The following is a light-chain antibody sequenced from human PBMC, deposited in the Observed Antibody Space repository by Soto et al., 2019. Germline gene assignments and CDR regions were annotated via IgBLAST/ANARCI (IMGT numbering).Light chain of an antibody. CDR2: DAS. J-gene: IGKJ1*01. CDR3: QQRSNWWT. V-gene: IGKV3-11*01. CDR1: QSVSSY. Sequence: ESVLTQSAATLSLSTGERATLSCRASQSVSSYLAWYQQKPGQAPRLLIYDASNRAIGIPARFSGSGSGTDFSLTICSLEPEDFAVYYCQQRSNWWTFGQGTKV.